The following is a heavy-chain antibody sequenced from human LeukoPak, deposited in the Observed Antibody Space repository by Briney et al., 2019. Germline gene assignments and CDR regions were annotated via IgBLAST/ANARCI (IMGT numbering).Heavy chain of an antibody. D-gene: IGHD6-13*01. J-gene: IGHJ4*02. CDR3: AREAAAGMTFFDY. CDR2: IYYSGST. V-gene: IGHV4-31*03. CDR1: GVSISSGGYY. Sequence: SETLSLTCTVSGVSISSGGYYWSWIRQHPGKGLEWIGYIYYSGSTYYNPSLKSRVTISVDTSKNQFSLKLSSVTAADTAVYYCAREAAAGMTFFDYWGQGTLVTVSS.